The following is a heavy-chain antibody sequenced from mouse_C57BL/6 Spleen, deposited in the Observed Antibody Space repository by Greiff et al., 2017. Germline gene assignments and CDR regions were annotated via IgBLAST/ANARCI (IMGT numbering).Heavy chain of an antibody. J-gene: IGHJ2*01. V-gene: IGHV5-6*02. CDR2: ISSGGSYT. D-gene: IGHD3-2*02. CDR3: ARQTAQARYYFDY. CDR1: GFTFSSYG. Sequence: EVKLVESGGDLVKPGGSLKLSCAASGFTFSSYGMSWVRQTPDNRLEWVATISSGGSYTYYPDSVKGRFTISRDNAKNTLYLQMSSLKSEDTAMYYCARQTAQARYYFDYWGQGTTLTVSS.